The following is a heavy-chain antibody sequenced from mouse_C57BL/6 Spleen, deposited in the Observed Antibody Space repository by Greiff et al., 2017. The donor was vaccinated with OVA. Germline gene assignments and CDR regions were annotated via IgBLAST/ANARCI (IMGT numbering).Heavy chain of an antibody. V-gene: IGHV3-6*01. Sequence: EVQRVESGPGLVKPSQSLSLTCSVTGYSITSGYYWNWIRQFPGNKLEWMGYISYDGSNNYNPSLKNRISITRDTSKNQFFLKLNSVTTEDTATYYCAIIYYDYYFDYWGQGTTLTVSS. CDR3: AIIYYDYYFDY. CDR2: ISYDGSN. D-gene: IGHD2-4*01. J-gene: IGHJ2*01. CDR1: GYSITSGYY.